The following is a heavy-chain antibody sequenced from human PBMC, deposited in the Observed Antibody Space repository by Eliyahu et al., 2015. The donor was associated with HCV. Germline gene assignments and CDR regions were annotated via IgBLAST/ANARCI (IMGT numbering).Heavy chain of an antibody. J-gene: IGHJ3*02. V-gene: IGHV1-2*02. Sequence: QVQLVQSGAEVKKPGASVKVSCKASGYTFTGYYMHWVRQAPGQGLEWMGWINPNSGGTNYAQKFQGRVTMTRDTSISTAYMELSRLRSDDTAVYYCARDAPYYDFWSGYYHDAFDIWGQGTMVTVSS. CDR3: ARDAPYYDFWSGYYHDAFDI. D-gene: IGHD3-3*01. CDR2: INPNSGGT. CDR1: GYTFTGYY.